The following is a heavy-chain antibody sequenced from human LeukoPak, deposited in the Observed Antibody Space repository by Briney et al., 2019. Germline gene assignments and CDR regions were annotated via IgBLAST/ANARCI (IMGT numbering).Heavy chain of an antibody. V-gene: IGHV4-30-2*01. CDR2: IYHSGST. CDR1: GGSISSGGYS. CDR3: ARASYDFWSGYTTNWFDP. D-gene: IGHD3-3*01. J-gene: IGHJ5*02. Sequence: SETLSLTCAVSGGSISSGGYSWSWIRQPPGKGLEWIGYIYHSGSTNYNPSLKSRVTISVDTSKNQFSLKLSSVTAADTAVYYCARASYDFWSGYTTNWFDPWGQGTLVTVSS.